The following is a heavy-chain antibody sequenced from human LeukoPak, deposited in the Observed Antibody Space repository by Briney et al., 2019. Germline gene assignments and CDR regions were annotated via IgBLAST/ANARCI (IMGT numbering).Heavy chain of an antibody. D-gene: IGHD2-15*01. Sequence: GGSLRLSCTASGFTFSSYSMNWVRQAPGKGLEWVSYISSSSSTIYYADSVKGRFTISRDNSKNTLYLQMNSLRAEDTAVYYCAKDRRSVVVAATFDYWGQGTLVTVSS. CDR3: AKDRRSVVVAATFDY. CDR1: GFTFSSYS. CDR2: ISSSSSTI. V-gene: IGHV3-48*01. J-gene: IGHJ4*02.